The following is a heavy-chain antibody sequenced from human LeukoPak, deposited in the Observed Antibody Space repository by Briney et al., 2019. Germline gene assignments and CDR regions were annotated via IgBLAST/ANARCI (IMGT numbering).Heavy chain of an antibody. CDR2: ISWNSGSI. V-gene: IGHV3-9*01. D-gene: IGHD3-9*01. CDR3: AEDRGIRYFDWLLHN. CDR1: GFTFDDYA. J-gene: IGHJ4*02. Sequence: GRSLRLSCAASGFTFDDYAMHWVRQAPGQGLEWVSGISWNSGSIGYADSVKGRFTISRDNAKNSLYLQMNSLRAEDTALYYFAEDRGIRYFDWLLHNWGQGTLVTVSS.